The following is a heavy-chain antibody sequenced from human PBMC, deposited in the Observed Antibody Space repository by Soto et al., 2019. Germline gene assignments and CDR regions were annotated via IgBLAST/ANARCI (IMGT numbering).Heavy chain of an antibody. Sequence: GGSLRLSCAASGFTFSSYGMHWVRQAPGKGLEWVAVISYDGSNKYYADSVKGRFTISRDNSKNTLYLQMNSLRAEDTAVYYCAKDKDIVATAKKGPFDYWGQGTLVTVSS. CDR2: ISYDGSNK. CDR1: GFTFSSYG. D-gene: IGHD5-12*01. J-gene: IGHJ4*02. V-gene: IGHV3-30*18. CDR3: AKDKDIVATAKKGPFDY.